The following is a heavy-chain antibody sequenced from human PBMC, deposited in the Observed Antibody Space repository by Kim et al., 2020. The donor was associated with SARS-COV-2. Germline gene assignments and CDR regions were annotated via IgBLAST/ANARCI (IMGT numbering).Heavy chain of an antibody. CDR2: IAPGAGTT. CDR3: AREGGDITSSEVDY. J-gene: IGHJ4*02. CDR1: GYTFTSYH. Sequence: ASVKVSCKASGYTFTSYHVHWVRQAPGQGLEWMGIIAPGAGTTSYAQKFQGRVTVTRDTSTSTVYMELSSLTFDDTAVYFCAREGGDITSSEVDYWGQGTLVTVS. V-gene: IGHV1-46*01. D-gene: IGHD2-2*01.